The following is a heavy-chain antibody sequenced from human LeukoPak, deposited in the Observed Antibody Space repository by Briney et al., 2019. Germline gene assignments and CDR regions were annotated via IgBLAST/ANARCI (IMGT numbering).Heavy chain of an antibody. CDR3: ARHGGYHSPIDY. CDR1: AGSITNYY. V-gene: IGHV4-59*08. Sequence: SETLSLTCSVSAGSITNYYWSWIRQPPGKGLEWIGYIYYTGSTNYNPSLKSRVSISVDTSKNQFSLKLSSVTAADTAVYYCARHGGYHSPIDYWGQGTLVTVSS. J-gene: IGHJ4*02. D-gene: IGHD3-22*01. CDR2: IYYTGST.